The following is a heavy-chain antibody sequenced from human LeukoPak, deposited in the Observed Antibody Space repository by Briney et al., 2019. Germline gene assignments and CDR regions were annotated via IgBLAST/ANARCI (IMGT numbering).Heavy chain of an antibody. Sequence: ASVKVSCKASGYTFTGYYMHWVRQAPGQGLEWMGWINPNSGGTNYAQKFQGRVIMTRDTSISTAYMELSRLRSDDTAVYYCASSVVRSSKDAFDIWGQGTMVTVSS. CDR3: ASSVVRSSKDAFDI. V-gene: IGHV1-2*02. CDR1: GYTFTGYY. CDR2: INPNSGGT. J-gene: IGHJ3*02. D-gene: IGHD4-23*01.